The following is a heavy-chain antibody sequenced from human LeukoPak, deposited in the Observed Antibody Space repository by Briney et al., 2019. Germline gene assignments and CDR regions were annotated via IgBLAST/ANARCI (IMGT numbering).Heavy chain of an antibody. V-gene: IGHV3-66*01. CDR2: IYSGGST. CDR3: ARAAVIDSGYDYPLGSFRDYYYYMDV. D-gene: IGHD5-12*01. J-gene: IGHJ6*03. Sequence: GGSLRLSCAASGFTVSSNYMSWVRQAPGKGLEWVSIIYSGGSTYYADSAKGRFTISRDNSKNTLYLQMGSLRAEDMAVYYCARAAVIDSGYDYPLGSFRDYYYYMDVWGRGTTVTVSS. CDR1: GFTVSSNY.